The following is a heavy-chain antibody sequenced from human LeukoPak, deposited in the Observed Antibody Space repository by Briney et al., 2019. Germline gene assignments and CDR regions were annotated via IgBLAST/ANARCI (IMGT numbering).Heavy chain of an antibody. CDR3: AKGACSGGSCHFDH. V-gene: IGHV3-30*04. D-gene: IGHD2-15*01. J-gene: IGHJ4*02. CDR2: ISYDGSNK. CDR1: GFTFSGYP. Sequence: PGGSLRLSCAASGFTFSGYPIHWVRQAPGKGLEWVAVISYDGSNKYYADSVKGRFTISRDNSKNTLYLQMNSLRSEDTAVYYCAKGACSGGSCHFDHWGQGALVTVSS.